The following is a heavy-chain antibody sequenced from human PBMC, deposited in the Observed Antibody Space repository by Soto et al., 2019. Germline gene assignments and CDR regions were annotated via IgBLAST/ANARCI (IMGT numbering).Heavy chain of an antibody. J-gene: IGHJ6*02. CDR2: IRSSSSTI. Sequence: EVQLVESGGGLVQPGGSLRLSCAACGFTFSSYSMNWVRQAPGNGLEWVSYIRSSSSTIYYADSVKGRFTISRDKAKNSQYLKMNSLRGEDTAVYYCARKDTDYDDWQGSEDVWGQGTTVTVSS. V-gene: IGHV3-48*01. D-gene: IGHD4-17*01. CDR1: GFTFSSYS. CDR3: ARKDTDYDDWQGSEDV.